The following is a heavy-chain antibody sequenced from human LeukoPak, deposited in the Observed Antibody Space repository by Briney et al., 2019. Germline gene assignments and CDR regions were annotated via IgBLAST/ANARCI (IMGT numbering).Heavy chain of an antibody. V-gene: IGHV4-34*01. CDR1: GGSFSGYN. J-gene: IGHJ6*02. CDR3: AREAARPRYYGMDV. Sequence: SETLSLTCAVYGGSFSGYNWSWIRQPPGKGLEWIGEINHSGSTNYNPSLKSRVTISVDTSKNQFSLKVSTVTAADTAVYYCAREAARPRYYGMDVWGQGTTVTVSS. CDR2: INHSGST. D-gene: IGHD6-6*01.